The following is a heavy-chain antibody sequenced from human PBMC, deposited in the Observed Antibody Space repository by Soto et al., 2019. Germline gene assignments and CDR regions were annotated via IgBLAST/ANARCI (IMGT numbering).Heavy chain of an antibody. CDR2: ISSSSSYM. CDR3: ARGYCSGGSCYPLPTDYYYGMDV. V-gene: IGHV3-21*01. D-gene: IGHD2-15*01. CDR1: GFTFSSYS. Sequence: PGGSLRLSCAASGFTFSSYSMNWVRQAPGKGLEWVSSISSSSSYMYYADSVKGRFTISRDNAKNSLYLQMNSLRAEDTAVYYCARGYCSGGSCYPLPTDYYYGMDVWGQGTTVTVSS. J-gene: IGHJ6*02.